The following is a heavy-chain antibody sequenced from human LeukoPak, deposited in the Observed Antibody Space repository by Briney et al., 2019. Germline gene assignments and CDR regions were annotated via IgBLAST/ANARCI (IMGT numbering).Heavy chain of an antibody. CDR1: GFIFSSYA. J-gene: IGHJ4*02. Sequence: GGSQRLSCAASGFIFSSYAMHWVRQDTGKGLEWVAVISYDGNNKYYADSVKGRFTISRDNSKNTLYLQMNSLRAEDTAVYYCATIAAPRDYWGQGTLVTVSS. CDR3: ATIAAPRDY. CDR2: ISYDGNNK. D-gene: IGHD6-13*01. V-gene: IGHV3-30*04.